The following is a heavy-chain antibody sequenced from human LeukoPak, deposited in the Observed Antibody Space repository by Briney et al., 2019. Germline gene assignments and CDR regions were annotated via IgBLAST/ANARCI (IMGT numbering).Heavy chain of an antibody. CDR1: GFTFSSYA. CDR3: ARDLVAPYGMDV. Sequence: GGSLRLSCAASGFTFSSYAMRWVRQPPGKGLEWLSSISGNGYTTYYADSVKGRFTVSRDNSKNTLYLQMNSLRAEDTAVYYCARDLVAPYGMDVWGQGTTVTVSS. CDR2: ISGNGYTT. V-gene: IGHV3-23*01. D-gene: IGHD5-12*01. J-gene: IGHJ6*02.